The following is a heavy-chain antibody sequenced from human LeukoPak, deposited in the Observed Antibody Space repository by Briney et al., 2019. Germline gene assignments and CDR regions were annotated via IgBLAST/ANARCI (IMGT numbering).Heavy chain of an antibody. CDR1: GFTFNNYA. V-gene: IGHV3-23*01. D-gene: IGHD6-13*01. CDR2: ISGSGDST. J-gene: IGHJ4*02. CDR3: AKSRIAAAGCFDL. Sequence: GGSLRLSCAASGFTFNNYAMSWVRQAPGKGLEWISAISGSGDSTYYADSVKGRFTMSRDNSKSPLYLQMNSLRAEGTAVYSCAKSRIAAAGCFDLGGQGTLVTVSS.